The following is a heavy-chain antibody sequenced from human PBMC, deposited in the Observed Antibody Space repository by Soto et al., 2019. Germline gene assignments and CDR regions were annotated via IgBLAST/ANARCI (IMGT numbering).Heavy chain of an antibody. CDR2: IKSKTDGGTT. J-gene: IGHJ1*01. CDR1: GFTFSNAW. Sequence: EVQLVESGGGLVKPGGSLRLSCAASGFTFSNAWMSWVRQAPGKGLEWVGRIKSKTDGGTTDYAAPVKGRFTISRDDSKNTLYLQINSLKTEDTDVYYCTIYYYGSGSYFQHWGQGTLVTVSS. V-gene: IGHV3-15*01. CDR3: TIYYYGSGSYFQH. D-gene: IGHD3-10*01.